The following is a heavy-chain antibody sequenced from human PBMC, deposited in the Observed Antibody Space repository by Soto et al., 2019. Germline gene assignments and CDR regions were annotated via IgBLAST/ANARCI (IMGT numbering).Heavy chain of an antibody. J-gene: IGHJ3*01. CDR3: AKDQGIAASHGID. CDR1: GFTFNNYG. Sequence: QVQLVESEGGVVQPGRSLRLSCAASGFTFNNYGMHWVRQAPGKGLEWVATISNDGSDKYYAESVKGRLTISRDNSKNTVYLQMNSLRAEETAVYYCAKDQGIAASHGIDWGQGTMVTVSS. CDR2: ISNDGSDK. D-gene: IGHD6-13*01. V-gene: IGHV3-30*18.